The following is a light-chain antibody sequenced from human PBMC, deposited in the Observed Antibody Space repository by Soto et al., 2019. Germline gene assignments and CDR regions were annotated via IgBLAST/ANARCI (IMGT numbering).Light chain of an antibody. CDR2: ATS. V-gene: IGKV1-39*01. CDR1: QAIFTF. J-gene: IGKJ5*01. Sequence: DIQVTQSPSSLSASVGDRVTITCRSGQAIFTFLNWYQQKEGKAPRFLIYATSNLQSGVPSRFSGTGSGTEFTLTISSLQPEDFATYFCQQGYSLPITFGQGTRLDIK. CDR3: QQGYSLPIT.